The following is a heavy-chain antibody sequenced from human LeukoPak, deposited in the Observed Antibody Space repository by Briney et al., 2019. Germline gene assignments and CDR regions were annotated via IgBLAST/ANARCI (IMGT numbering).Heavy chain of an antibody. V-gene: IGHV3-23*01. J-gene: IGHJ6*03. CDR1: GFTFSSYG. CDR3: AKELYGYCSGGSCSGGNYYYYYYMDV. D-gene: IGHD2-15*01. Sequence: GGSLRLSCAASGFTFSSYGMSWVRQAPGKGLEWVSAISGSGGSTYYADSVKGRFTISRDNSKNTLYLQMNSLRAEDTAVYYCAKELYGYCSGGSCSGGNYYYYYYMDVWGKGTTVTISS. CDR2: ISGSGGST.